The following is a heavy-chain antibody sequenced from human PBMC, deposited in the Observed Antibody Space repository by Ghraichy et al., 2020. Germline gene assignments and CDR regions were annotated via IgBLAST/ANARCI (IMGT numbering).Heavy chain of an antibody. Sequence: GESLNISCVASGFTFNNYAMSWVRQAPGKGLEWVSSIRGDGDITYYADSVKGRFTISRDNSKKTVYLQMNNLRADDTAVYYCTKDKRRITIFGEVPKNSRTQTIYYYGMDVWGQGTAVTVSS. V-gene: IGHV3-23*01. CDR2: IRGDGDIT. D-gene: IGHD3-3*01. J-gene: IGHJ6*02. CDR3: TKDKRRITIFGEVPKNSRTQTIYYYGMDV. CDR1: GFTFNNYA.